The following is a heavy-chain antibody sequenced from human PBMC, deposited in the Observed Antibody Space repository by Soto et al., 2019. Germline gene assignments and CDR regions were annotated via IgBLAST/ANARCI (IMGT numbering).Heavy chain of an antibody. Sequence: NLSLTCTVSGGSISSGNYYWSWIRQHPGKGLEWIGYIYYSGSTSYNPSHKSRVTISVDSSKNHFSLKLSSVTAADTAVYYCARVFSDSSSFFDPWCQGTLVTVSS. D-gene: IGHD6-13*01. CDR1: GGSISSGNYY. J-gene: IGHJ5*02. CDR2: IYYSGST. V-gene: IGHV4-31*03. CDR3: ARVFSDSSSFFDP.